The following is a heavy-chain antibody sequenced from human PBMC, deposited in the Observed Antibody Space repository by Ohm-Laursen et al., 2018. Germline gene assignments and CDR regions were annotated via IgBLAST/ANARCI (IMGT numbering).Heavy chain of an antibody. D-gene: IGHD3-3*01. Sequence: SETLSLTCSVSGNPISSNDDHWDWIRRPPGKGLEWIGNIYYSGSTYYNPSLRSRVSISIHTSQNQFSLKLSSVTATDTAVYYCARAFWNGYNDAFDVWGQGTMVTVSS. CDR1: GNPISSNDDH. V-gene: IGHV4-39*01. J-gene: IGHJ3*01. CDR2: IYYSGST. CDR3: ARAFWNGYNDAFDV.